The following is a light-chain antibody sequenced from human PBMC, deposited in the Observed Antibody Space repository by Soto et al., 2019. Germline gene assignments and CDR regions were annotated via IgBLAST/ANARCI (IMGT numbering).Light chain of an antibody. Sequence: QSVLTQPPSASGSPGQSVTISCTGTSSDIGVYNYVSWYQQHPGKAPKLMIYEVSKRPSGVPDRFSGSKSGNTASLTVSGLQAEDEADYYCSSYAGSNNLYVFETGTKVTVL. V-gene: IGLV2-8*01. CDR1: SSDIGVYNY. CDR3: SSYAGSNNLYV. J-gene: IGLJ1*01. CDR2: EVS.